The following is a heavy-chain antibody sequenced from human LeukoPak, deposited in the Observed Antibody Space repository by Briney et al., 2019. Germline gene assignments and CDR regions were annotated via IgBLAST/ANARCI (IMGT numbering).Heavy chain of an antibody. CDR3: AKDRLRVGATAYFDY. J-gene: IGHJ4*02. D-gene: IGHD1-26*01. Sequence: GGSLRLSCAASGFTFSSYGMHWVRQAPGKGLEWVAVISYDGSNKYYADSVKGRFTISRDNSKNTLYLQMNSLRAEDTAVYYCAKDRLRVGATAYFDYWGQGTLVTVSS. V-gene: IGHV3-30*18. CDR1: GFTFSSYG. CDR2: ISYDGSNK.